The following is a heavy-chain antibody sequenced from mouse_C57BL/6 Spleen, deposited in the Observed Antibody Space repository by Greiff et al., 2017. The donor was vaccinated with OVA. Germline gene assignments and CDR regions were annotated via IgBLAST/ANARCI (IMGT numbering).Heavy chain of an antibody. D-gene: IGHD2-14*01. V-gene: IGHV1-59*01. CDR3: ARSGTGAMDY. CDR1: GYTFTSYW. CDR2: IYPSDSYT. Sequence: QVQLQQPGAELVRPGTSVKLSCKASGYTFTSYWMHWVKQRPGQGLEWIGVIYPSDSYTNYNQKFKGKATLTVDTSSSTAYMQLSSLTSEDSAVYYCARSGTGAMDYWGQGTSVTVSS. J-gene: IGHJ4*01.